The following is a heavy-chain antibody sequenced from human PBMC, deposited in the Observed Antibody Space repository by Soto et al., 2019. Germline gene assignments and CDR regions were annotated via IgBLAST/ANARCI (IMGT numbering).Heavy chain of an antibody. J-gene: IGHJ4*02. CDR3: ARDYYYDSSGPLDY. V-gene: IGHV1-18*01. CDR1: GYSFRSYG. D-gene: IGHD3-22*01. CDR2: ISTYNGDT. Sequence: ASVKVSCKPSGYSFRSYGISWVRQAPGQGLEWMGWISTYNGDTNYARKVQGRVTMTTDTSTSTAYMELRSLRSDDTALYYCARDYYYDSSGPLDYWGQGTLVTVSS.